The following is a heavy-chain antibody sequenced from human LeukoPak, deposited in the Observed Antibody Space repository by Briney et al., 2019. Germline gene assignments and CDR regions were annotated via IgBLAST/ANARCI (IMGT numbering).Heavy chain of an antibody. V-gene: IGHV4-30-4*01. Sequence: PSETLSLTCTVSGGSISSGDYYWSWIRQPPGKGLEWVGYMYYSGSTYYNPSLKSRVTISVDTSKNQFSLKLSSVTAADTAVYYCARLSHSSSSPIFYWGQGTLVTVSS. CDR3: ARLSHSSSSPIFY. J-gene: IGHJ4*02. CDR1: GGSISSGDYY. D-gene: IGHD6-6*01. CDR2: MYYSGST.